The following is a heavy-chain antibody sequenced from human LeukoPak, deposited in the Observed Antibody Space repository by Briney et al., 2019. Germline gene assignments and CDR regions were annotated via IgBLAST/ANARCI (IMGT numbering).Heavy chain of an antibody. CDR1: GGSISSSNYY. Sequence: PSETLSLTCTVSGGSISSSNYYWGWIRQPPGKGLEWMGSIHYSGSTYNNPSLKSRVTMSVDTSKSQFSLKVSSVTAADTAVYYCARLLHDSRGYYYFDYWGQGTLVTVSS. J-gene: IGHJ4*02. CDR3: ARLLHDSRGYYYFDY. V-gene: IGHV4-39*01. D-gene: IGHD3-22*01. CDR2: IHYSGST.